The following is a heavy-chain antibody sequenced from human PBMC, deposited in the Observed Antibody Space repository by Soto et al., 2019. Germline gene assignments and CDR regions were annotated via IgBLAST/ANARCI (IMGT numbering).Heavy chain of an antibody. V-gene: IGHV3-23*01. Sequence: EVQVLESGGDLVQPGGSLRLTCSVSGFTFSPSSMNWVRQAPGKALEWVSSISGSGDITYYADSVKGRFTTSRDNSKSTVYLQMNSLRVEDTAVYHCAKGWDTSIADAFAIWGQGTMVTVSS. CDR3: AKGWDTSIADAFAI. J-gene: IGHJ3*02. D-gene: IGHD1-26*01. CDR1: GFTFSPSS. CDR2: ISGSGDIT.